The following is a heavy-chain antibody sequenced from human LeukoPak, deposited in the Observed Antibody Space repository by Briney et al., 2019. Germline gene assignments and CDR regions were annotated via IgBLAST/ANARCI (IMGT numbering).Heavy chain of an antibody. CDR1: GFTVSSNY. D-gene: IGHD3-10*01. Sequence: PGGSLRLSCAASGFTVSSNYMSWVRQAPGKGLEWVSVIYSGGSTYYADSVKGRFTISRDNSKNTLYLQMNSLRAEDTAVYYCARTSADYGSGSYEDYWGQGTLVTVSP. CDR2: IYSGGST. J-gene: IGHJ4*02. CDR3: ARTSADYGSGSYEDY. V-gene: IGHV3-53*01.